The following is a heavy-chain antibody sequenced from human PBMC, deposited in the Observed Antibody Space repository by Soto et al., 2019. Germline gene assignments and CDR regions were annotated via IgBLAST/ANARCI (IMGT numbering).Heavy chain of an antibody. Sequence: GGSLRLSCAASGFTFSDYYMSWIRQAPGKGLEWISYISSSGSIIYYADSVKGRFTVSRDNAKNSLYLQMNSLRAEDTAVYYFTTVYYDFWSDYYGYFFDYWGQGTQVTVSS. V-gene: IGHV3-11*01. CDR1: GFTFSDYY. CDR2: ISSSGSII. J-gene: IGHJ4*02. CDR3: TTVYYDFWSDYYGYFFDY. D-gene: IGHD3-3*01.